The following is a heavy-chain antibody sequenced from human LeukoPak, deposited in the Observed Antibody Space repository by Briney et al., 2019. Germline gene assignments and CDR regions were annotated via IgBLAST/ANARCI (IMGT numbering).Heavy chain of an antibody. D-gene: IGHD3-22*01. CDR3: ARGPYYYDSSGYYLDY. CDR1: GGSISSYY. CDR2: IYTSGST. J-gene: IGHJ4*02. Sequence: PSETLSLTCTVSGGSISSYYWSWIRQPAGKGLEWIGRIYTSGSTNYNPSLTSRVTMSVDTSKNQFSLKLSSVTAADTAVYYCARGPYYYDSSGYYLDYWGQGTLVTVSS. V-gene: IGHV4-4*07.